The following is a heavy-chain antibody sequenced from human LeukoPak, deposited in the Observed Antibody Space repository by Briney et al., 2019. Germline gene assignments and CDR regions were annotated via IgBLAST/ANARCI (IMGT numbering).Heavy chain of an antibody. CDR2: INHSGST. CDR1: GGSFSGYY. V-gene: IGHV4-34*01. D-gene: IGHD6-19*01. CDR3: ARGVRQWLAHGVDY. Sequence: SETLSLICAVYGGSFSGYYWSWIRQPPGKGLEWIGEINHSGSTNHNPSLKSRVTISVDTSKNQFSLKLSSVTAADTAVYYCARGVRQWLAHGVDYWGQGTLVTVSS. J-gene: IGHJ4*02.